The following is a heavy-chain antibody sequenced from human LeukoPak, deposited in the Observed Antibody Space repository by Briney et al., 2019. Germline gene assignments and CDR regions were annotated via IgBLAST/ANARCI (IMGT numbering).Heavy chain of an antibody. CDR2: INSDGSVT. Sequence: GGSLRLSCAASGFTFSSYWMHWVRQAPGKGLLWVSRINSDGSVTTYADSVKGRFTISRDNAKNTVYLQMNNLRADDTAVYYCARGRGDSSSWYFDYWGQGTLVTVSS. CDR3: ARGRGDSSSWYFDY. V-gene: IGHV3-74*01. CDR1: GFTFSSYW. D-gene: IGHD6-13*01. J-gene: IGHJ4*02.